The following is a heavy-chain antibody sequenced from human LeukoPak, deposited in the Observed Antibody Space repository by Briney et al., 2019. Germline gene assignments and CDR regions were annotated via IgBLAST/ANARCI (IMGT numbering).Heavy chain of an antibody. Sequence: GGSLRLSCAASGFTVSSNCMSWVRQAPGKGLEWVSVIYSGGSTYYADSVKGRFTISRDNSKNTLYLQMNSLRAEDTAVYYCARDRDCSGGSCYGYWGQGTLVTVSS. CDR2: IYSGGST. D-gene: IGHD2-15*01. CDR1: GFTVSSNC. J-gene: IGHJ4*02. V-gene: IGHV3-66*01. CDR3: ARDRDCSGGSCYGY.